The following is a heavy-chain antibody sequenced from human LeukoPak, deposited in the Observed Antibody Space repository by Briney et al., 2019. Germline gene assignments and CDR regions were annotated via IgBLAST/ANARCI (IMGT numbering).Heavy chain of an antibody. Sequence: SETLSLTCTVSGGSISSSRYYWGWIRQPPGKGLEWIGSIYYSGSTYYNPSLKSRVTISVDTSKNQFSLKLSSVTAADTAVYYCARGSSSSDAFDIWGQGTMVTVSS. CDR3: ARGSSSSDAFDI. CDR1: GGSISSSRYY. J-gene: IGHJ3*02. D-gene: IGHD6-6*01. V-gene: IGHV4-39*07. CDR2: IYYSGST.